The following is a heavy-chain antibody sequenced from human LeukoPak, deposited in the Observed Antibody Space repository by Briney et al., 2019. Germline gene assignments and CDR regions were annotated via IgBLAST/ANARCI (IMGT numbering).Heavy chain of an antibody. CDR3: AKEDNYDFWSGLTLGAFGI. CDR2: IYTGGGT. V-gene: IGHV3-53*01. D-gene: IGHD3-3*01. Sequence: PGGSLRLSCATSGFSISSNYMSWVRQAPGKGLEWVSVIYTGGGTHYADSVKGRFTISRDNSKNTLYLQMNSLRAEDTAVYYCAKEDNYDFWSGLTLGAFGIWGQGTMVTVSS. CDR1: GFSISSNY. J-gene: IGHJ3*02.